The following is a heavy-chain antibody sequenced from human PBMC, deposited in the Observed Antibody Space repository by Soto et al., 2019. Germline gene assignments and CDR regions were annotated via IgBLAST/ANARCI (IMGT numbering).Heavy chain of an antibody. CDR1: GGSISSSNW. CDR3: ARVSYYDSSGYTPDYYYYAMDV. CDR2: IYHSGST. D-gene: IGHD3-22*01. V-gene: IGHV4-4*02. Sequence: SETLSLTCAVSGGSISSSNWWSWVRQPPGKGLEWIGEIYHSGSTNYNPSLKSRVTISVDKSKNQFSLKLSSVTAADTAVYYCARVSYYDSSGYTPDYYYYAMDVWGQGTTVTVSS. J-gene: IGHJ6*02.